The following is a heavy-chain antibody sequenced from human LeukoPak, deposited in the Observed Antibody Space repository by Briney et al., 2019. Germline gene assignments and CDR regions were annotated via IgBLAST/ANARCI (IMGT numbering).Heavy chain of an antibody. CDR2: INHSGST. Sequence: SETLSLTCTVSGGSISGYYWSWIRQPPGKGLEWIGEINHSGSTNYNPSLKSRVTISVDTSKNQFSLKLSSVTAADTAVYYCARADKVLLWFGELSPFFDYWGQGTLVTVSS. V-gene: IGHV4-34*01. CDR3: ARADKVLLWFGELSPFFDY. J-gene: IGHJ4*02. D-gene: IGHD3-10*01. CDR1: GGSISGYY.